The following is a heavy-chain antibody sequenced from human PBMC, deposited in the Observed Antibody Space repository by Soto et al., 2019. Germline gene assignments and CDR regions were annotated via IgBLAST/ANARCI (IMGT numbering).Heavy chain of an antibody. CDR1: GFTLSTYG. CDR2: ITGTGGNT. V-gene: IGHV3-23*01. J-gene: IGHJ6*02. Sequence: EVQLLESGGGLVQPGGSLRLSCAGSGFTLSTYGMTWVRQAPGKGLEWVSAITGTGGNTYYVDSVKGRFTSSRDNSKNMLYLQMNSVRVEDTAVYYCARIRGYWYGLDVWGQGNTVTVSS. CDR3: ARIRGYWYGLDV.